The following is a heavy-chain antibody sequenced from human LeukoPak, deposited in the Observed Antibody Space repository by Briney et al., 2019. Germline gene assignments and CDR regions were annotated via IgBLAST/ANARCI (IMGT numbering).Heavy chain of an antibody. D-gene: IGHD3-3*02. CDR2: INQSGST. J-gene: IGHJ4*02. Sequence: SETLSLTCTVSGVSINTYYCRWIRQPPGKGLEWIGEINQSGSTNYNPSLKSRVTISFDTSKNQFSLKLSSVTAADTAVYYCARGRAFFDWGQGTLVTVSS. CDR3: ARGRAFFD. V-gene: IGHV4-34*01. CDR1: GVSINTYY.